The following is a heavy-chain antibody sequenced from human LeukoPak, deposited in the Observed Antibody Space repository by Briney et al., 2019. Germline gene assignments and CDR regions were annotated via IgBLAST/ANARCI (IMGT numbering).Heavy chain of an antibody. CDR1: GYTFTSYG. D-gene: IGHD2-21*02. J-gene: IGHJ1*01. Sequence: AASVKVSCKASGYTFTSYGISWVRQAPGQGLEWMGWISAYNGNTNYAQKLQGRVTMTTDTSTSTAYMELRSLRSDDTAVYYCARGPDAYCGGDCQYFQHWGQGTLVTVSS. CDR2: ISAYNGNT. CDR3: ARGPDAYCGGDCQYFQH. V-gene: IGHV1-18*01.